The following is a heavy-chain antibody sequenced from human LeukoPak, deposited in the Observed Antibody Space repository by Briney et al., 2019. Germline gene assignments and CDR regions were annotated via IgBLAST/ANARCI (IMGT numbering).Heavy chain of an antibody. Sequence: SETLSLTCAVYGGSFSGYYWSWIRQPPGKGLEWIGEINHSGSTNYNPSLKSRVTISVDTSKNQFSLKLSSVTAADTAVYYCARHAGSCWYRYTNWFDPWGQGTLVTVSS. D-gene: IGHD6-13*01. J-gene: IGHJ5*02. CDR3: ARHAGSCWYRYTNWFDP. CDR2: INHSGST. CDR1: GGSFSGYY. V-gene: IGHV4-34*01.